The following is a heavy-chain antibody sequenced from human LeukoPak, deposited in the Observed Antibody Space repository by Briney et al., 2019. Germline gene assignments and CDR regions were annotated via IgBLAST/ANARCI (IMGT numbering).Heavy chain of an antibody. J-gene: IGHJ6*02. CDR3: ARGGLRRYYYCGMDV. V-gene: IGHV3-21*01. CDR1: GFTFSSYS. CDR2: ISSSSSYI. Sequence: NPGGSLRLSCAASGFTFSSYSMNWVRQAPGKGLEWVSSISSSSSYIYYADSVKGRFTISRDNAKNSLYLQMNSLRAEDTAVYYCARGGLRRYYYCGMDVWGQGTTVTVSS.